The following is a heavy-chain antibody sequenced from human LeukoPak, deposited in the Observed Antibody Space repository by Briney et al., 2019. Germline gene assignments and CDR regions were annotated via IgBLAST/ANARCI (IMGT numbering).Heavy chain of an antibody. CDR3: ARDWGGYGPTSHDY. V-gene: IGHV3-21*01. CDR2: ISSTSIYI. CDR1: GFTFSPYT. Sequence: PGGSLRLSCAASGFTFSPYTMNWVRQAPGKGLEWVSSISSTSIYIQYADSLKGRFTTSRDNARNSLYLQMDSLRAEDTAVYYCARDWGGYGPTSHDYWGQGTLVTVSS. J-gene: IGHJ4*02. D-gene: IGHD3-16*01.